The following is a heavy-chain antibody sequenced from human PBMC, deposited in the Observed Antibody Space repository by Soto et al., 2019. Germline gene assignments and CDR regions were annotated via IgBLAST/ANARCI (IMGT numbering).Heavy chain of an antibody. Sequence: ASVKVSYKVSGYTLTELSMHWVRQAPGKGLEWMGGFDPEDGETIYAQKFQGRVTMTEDTSTDTAYMELSSLRSEDTAVYYCATSSGCSSTSCYYYYGMDVWGQGTTVTVSS. V-gene: IGHV1-24*01. J-gene: IGHJ6*02. CDR1: GYTLTELS. CDR2: FDPEDGET. D-gene: IGHD2-2*01. CDR3: ATSSGCSSTSCYYYYGMDV.